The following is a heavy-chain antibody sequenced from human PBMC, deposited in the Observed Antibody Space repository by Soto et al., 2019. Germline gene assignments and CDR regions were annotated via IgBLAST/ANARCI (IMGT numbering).Heavy chain of an antibody. Sequence: EVQLLESGGGLVQPGWSLRLSCAASGFTFSSYAMSWVRQAPGKGLEWVSGISGSGGSTYYADSVKGRFTISRDNSKNTLYLQMNSLRAEDTAVYYCAKAHSGYVWGRYYFDYWGQGTLVTVSS. V-gene: IGHV3-23*01. J-gene: IGHJ4*02. CDR2: ISGSGGST. D-gene: IGHD5-12*01. CDR1: GFTFSSYA. CDR3: AKAHSGYVWGRYYFDY.